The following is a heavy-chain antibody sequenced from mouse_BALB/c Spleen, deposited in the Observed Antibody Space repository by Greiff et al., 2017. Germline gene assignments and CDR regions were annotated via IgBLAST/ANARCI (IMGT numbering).Heavy chain of an antibody. CDR3: ARSETMITFAY. CDR2: INPSTGYT. D-gene: IGHD2-4*01. CDR1: GYTFTSYW. V-gene: IGHV1-7*01. Sequence: QVQLQQSGAELAKPGASVKMSCKASGYTFTSYWMHWVKQRPGQGLEWIGYINPSTGYTEYNQKFKDKATLTADKSSSTAYMQLSSLTSEDSAVYYCARSETMITFAYWGQGTLVTVSA. J-gene: IGHJ3*01.